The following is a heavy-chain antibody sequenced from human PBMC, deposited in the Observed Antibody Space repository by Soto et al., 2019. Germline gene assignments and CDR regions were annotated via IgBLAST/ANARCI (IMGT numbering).Heavy chain of an antibody. CDR1: GGTFSSYA. V-gene: IGHV1-69*13. D-gene: IGHD7-27*01. J-gene: IGHJ4*02. CDR2: IIPIFGTA. Sequence: GASVKVSCKASGGTFSSYAISWVRQAPGQGLEWMGGIIPIFGTANYAQKFQGRVTITADESTSTAYMELSSLRSEDTAVYYCARRVYGGNWGGNYFDYWGQGTLVTVSS. CDR3: ARRVYGGNWGGNYFDY.